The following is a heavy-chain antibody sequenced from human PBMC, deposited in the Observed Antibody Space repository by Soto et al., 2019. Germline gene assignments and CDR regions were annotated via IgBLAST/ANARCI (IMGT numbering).Heavy chain of an antibody. J-gene: IGHJ4*02. Sequence: NPSETLSLTCTVSGGSISSSSYYWGWIRQPPGKGLEWIGSIYYSGSTYYNPSLKSRVTISVDTSKNQFSLKLSSVTAADTAVYYCARLRPGYSSSWYAVPGDFDYWGQGTLVTVSS. D-gene: IGHD6-13*01. CDR1: GGSISSSSYY. CDR2: IYYSGST. CDR3: ARLRPGYSSSWYAVPGDFDY. V-gene: IGHV4-39*01.